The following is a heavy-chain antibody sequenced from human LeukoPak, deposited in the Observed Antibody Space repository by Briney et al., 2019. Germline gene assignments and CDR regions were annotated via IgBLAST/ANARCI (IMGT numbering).Heavy chain of an antibody. CDR3: ARRGTGGRSFDI. J-gene: IGHJ3*02. CDR1: GGSVSSGSYY. V-gene: IGHV4-61*01. Sequence: SETPSLTCTVSGGSVSSGSYYWTWIRQPPGKGLEWIGYISYSGSTNFNPSLKSRVTISVDTSKNQFSLNLSSVTAADTAVYYCARRGTGGRSFDIWGQGTMVTVSS. CDR2: ISYSGST. D-gene: IGHD2-8*02.